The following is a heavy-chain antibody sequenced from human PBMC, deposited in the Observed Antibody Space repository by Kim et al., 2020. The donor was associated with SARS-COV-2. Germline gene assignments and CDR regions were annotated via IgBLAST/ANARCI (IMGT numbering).Heavy chain of an antibody. V-gene: IGHV4-59*08. D-gene: IGHD3-9*01. CDR3: ARLCGDILTGYCFDY. Sequence: PPLKSRVTISVDTSKNQFSLKLGSVTAADTAVYYCARLCGDILTGYCFDYWGQGTLVTVSS. J-gene: IGHJ4*02.